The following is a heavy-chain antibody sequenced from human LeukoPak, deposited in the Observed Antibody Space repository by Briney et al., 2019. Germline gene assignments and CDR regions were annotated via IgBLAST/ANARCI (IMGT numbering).Heavy chain of an antibody. CDR2: IYYSGST. CDR1: GYSISSGYY. J-gene: IGHJ5*02. V-gene: IGHV4-38-2*02. Sequence: PSETLSLTCTVSGYSISSGYYWGWIRQPPGKGLEWIGSIYYSGSTYYNPSLKSRVTISVDTSKNQFSLKLSSVTAADTAVYYCARRRVVVVAAKWNWFDPWGQGTLVTVSS. D-gene: IGHD2-15*01. CDR3: ARRRVVVVAAKWNWFDP.